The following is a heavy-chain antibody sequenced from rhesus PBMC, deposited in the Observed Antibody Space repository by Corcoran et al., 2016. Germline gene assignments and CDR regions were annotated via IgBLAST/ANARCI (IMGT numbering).Heavy chain of an antibody. J-gene: IGHJ4*01. CDR1: GSSISSNH. Sequence: QVQLQESGPGLVKPSETLSLTCAVSGSSISSNHWNWIPPPPGKGLEWIWSIFCSGGSNYLNPSLKSRVTLSVDTSKNQFSLKLSSGTAADTAVYYCARADGSNGDYWGQGVLVTVSS. V-gene: IGHV4S14*01. CDR3: ARADGSNGDY. D-gene: IGHD4-29*01. CDR2: IFCSGGSN.